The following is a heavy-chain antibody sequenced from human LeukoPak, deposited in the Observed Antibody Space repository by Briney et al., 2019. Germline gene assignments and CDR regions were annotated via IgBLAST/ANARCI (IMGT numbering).Heavy chain of an antibody. CDR3: AKRAGAAREGVFFYFDY. CDR2: ISGSGGST. CDR1: GFTFSSYA. Sequence: PGGSLRLSCAASGFTFSSYAMSWVRQAPGKGLEWVSAISGSGGSTYYADSVKGRFTISRDNSKSTLYLQMNSLRAEDTAVYYCAKRAGAAREGVFFYFDYWGQGTLVTVSS. V-gene: IGHV3-23*01. J-gene: IGHJ4*02. D-gene: IGHD6-6*01.